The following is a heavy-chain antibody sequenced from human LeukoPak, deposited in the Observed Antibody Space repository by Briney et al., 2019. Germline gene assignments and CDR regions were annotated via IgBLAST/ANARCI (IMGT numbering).Heavy chain of an antibody. CDR2: IKSEGEGATT. CDR3: IAHFPYFCGFDV. Sequence: GGALRLSCVRSGFTIGTAWMSWVRQAPGEGLEWLGHIKSEGEGATTDYAAPAKGRFAISRDDSKSMIYLQMSSLKIDDTAIYYCIAHFPYFCGFDVWGKGTTVTVSS. CDR1: GFTIGTAW. J-gene: IGHJ6*04. D-gene: IGHD3-3*02. V-gene: IGHV3-15*01.